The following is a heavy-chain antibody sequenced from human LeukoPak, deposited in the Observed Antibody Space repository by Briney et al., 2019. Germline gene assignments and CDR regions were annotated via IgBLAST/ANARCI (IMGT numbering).Heavy chain of an antibody. CDR2: ISSSGSTI. CDR3: ARDPDYYDSSGYYYQAY. Sequence: PGGSLRLSCAASGLTFSDYYMSWIRQAPGKGLEWVSYISSSGSTIYYADSVKGRFTISRDNAKNSLYLQMNSLRDEDTAVYYCARDPDYYDSSGYYYQAYWGQGTLVTVSS. D-gene: IGHD3-22*01. CDR1: GLTFSDYY. J-gene: IGHJ4*02. V-gene: IGHV3-11*04.